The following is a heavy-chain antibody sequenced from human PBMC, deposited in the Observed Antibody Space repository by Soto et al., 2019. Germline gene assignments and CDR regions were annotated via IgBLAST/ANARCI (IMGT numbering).Heavy chain of an antibody. Sequence: QVQLVESGGGVVQPGRSLRLSCTASGFTLSSYGMHWVRQAPGKGPEWVAVIWYDGSNKYYTDSVKGRFTISRDTSNNTIYLQMNSLRAEDTAVYYCARGSQIQLLRAVNYWGQGTLVTVSS. CDR1: GFTLSSYG. CDR3: ARGSQIQLLRAVNY. V-gene: IGHV3-33*01. J-gene: IGHJ4*02. CDR2: IWYDGSNK. D-gene: IGHD1-1*01.